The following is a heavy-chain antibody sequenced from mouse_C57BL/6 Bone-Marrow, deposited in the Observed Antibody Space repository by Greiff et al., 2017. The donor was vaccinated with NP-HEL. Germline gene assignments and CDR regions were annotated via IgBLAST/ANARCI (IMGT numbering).Heavy chain of an antibody. D-gene: IGHD4-1*01. CDR2: ISDGGSYT. Sequence: DVHLVESGGGLVKPGGSLKLSCAASGFTFSSYAMSWVRQTPEKRLEWVATISDGGSYTYYPDNVKGRFTISRDNAKNNLYLQMSHLKSEDTAMYYCARLGRGDFDYWGQGTTLTVSS. V-gene: IGHV5-4*01. J-gene: IGHJ2*01. CDR3: ARLGRGDFDY. CDR1: GFTFSSYA.